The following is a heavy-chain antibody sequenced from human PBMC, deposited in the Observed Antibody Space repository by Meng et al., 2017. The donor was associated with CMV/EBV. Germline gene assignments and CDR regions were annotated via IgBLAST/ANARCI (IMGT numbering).Heavy chain of an antibody. Sequence: GESLKISCAASGFTFSSYDMHWVRQATGKGLEWVSAIGTAGDTYYPGSVKGRFTISRENAKNSLYLQMNSLRAGDTAVYYCVRGDIAAAGTPFDYWGQGTLVTVSS. CDR1: GFTFSSYD. V-gene: IGHV3-13*01. J-gene: IGHJ4*02. CDR3: VRGDIAAAGTPFDY. CDR2: IGTAGDT. D-gene: IGHD6-13*01.